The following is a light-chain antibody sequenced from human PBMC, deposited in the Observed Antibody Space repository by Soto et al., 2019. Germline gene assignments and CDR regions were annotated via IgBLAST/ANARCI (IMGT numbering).Light chain of an antibody. V-gene: IGKV3-11*01. CDR2: DAS. Sequence: DIVLTQSPATLSLSPGERATLSCRASQSLGNSLAWYRHKPGQAPRLLIDDASNRATGIPARFSGSGSGTEFTLTISSLEPEDFAIYYCQHRSTFGQGTRLEIK. CDR1: QSLGNS. J-gene: IGKJ5*01. CDR3: QHRST.